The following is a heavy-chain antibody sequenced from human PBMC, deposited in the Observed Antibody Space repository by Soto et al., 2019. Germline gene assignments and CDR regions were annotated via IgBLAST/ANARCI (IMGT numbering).Heavy chain of an antibody. CDR1: GGTISSYA. J-gene: IGHJ6*02. D-gene: IGHD3-10*01. Sequence: ASVKVSYKASGGTISSYAISWVRQAPGQGLEWMGGIIPLFDRANYAQKFQGRVTITADESTNTAYMELSSLKSEDTAVYYCVRVYGSGSYPYYYYGMDVWG. CDR2: IIPLFDRA. V-gene: IGHV1-69*13. CDR3: VRVYGSGSYPYYYYGMDV.